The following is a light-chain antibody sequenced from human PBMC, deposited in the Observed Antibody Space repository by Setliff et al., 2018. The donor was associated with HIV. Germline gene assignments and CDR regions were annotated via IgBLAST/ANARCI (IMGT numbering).Light chain of an antibody. CDR3: SSYTSSNTDV. Sequence: QSALTQPASVSGSPGQSITISCTGTSSDVGGYNYVSWYQQHPGKAPKLIIYAVNRRPSGISNRFSGSKSGNTASLTISGLQAEDEADYYCSSYTSSNTDVVGTGTKVTVL. J-gene: IGLJ1*01. CDR1: SSDVGGYNY. V-gene: IGLV2-14*01. CDR2: AVN.